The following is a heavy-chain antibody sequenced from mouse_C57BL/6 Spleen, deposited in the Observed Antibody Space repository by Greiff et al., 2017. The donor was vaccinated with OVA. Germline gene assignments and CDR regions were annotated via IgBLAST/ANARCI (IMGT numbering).Heavy chain of an antibody. V-gene: IGHV1-55*01. Sequence: QVQLQQPGAELVKPGASVKMSCKASGYTFTSYWITWVKQRPGQGLEWIGDIYPGSGSTNYNEKFKSKATLTVDTSSSTAYMQLSSLTSEDSAVYYCARGGYDADAMDYWGQGTSVTVSS. CDR1: GYTFTSYW. CDR2: IYPGSGST. D-gene: IGHD2-2*01. J-gene: IGHJ4*01. CDR3: ARGGYDADAMDY.